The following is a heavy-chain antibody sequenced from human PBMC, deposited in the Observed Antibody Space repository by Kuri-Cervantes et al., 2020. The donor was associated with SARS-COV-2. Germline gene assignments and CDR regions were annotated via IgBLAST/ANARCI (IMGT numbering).Heavy chain of an antibody. J-gene: IGHJ6*02. CDR1: GGSISSSSYY. D-gene: IGHD3-3*01. V-gene: IGHV4-39*01. CDR2: IYYSGST. Sequence: SETLSLTCTVSGGSISSSSYYWGWIRQPPGKGLEWIGSIYYSGSTYYNPSLKSRVTISVDTSENQFSLKLSSVTAADTAVYYCARPMPYDFWSGYRAYYYGMDVWGQGTTVTVSS. CDR3: ARPMPYDFWSGYRAYYYGMDV.